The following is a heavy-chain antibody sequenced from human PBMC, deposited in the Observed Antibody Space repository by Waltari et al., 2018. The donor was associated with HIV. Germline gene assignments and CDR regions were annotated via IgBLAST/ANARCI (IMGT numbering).Heavy chain of an antibody. CDR1: GFIFSNYD. CDR2: ISCLGSTT. D-gene: IGHD1-26*01. Sequence: EVQLLESGGGLAQPGGSRRISCAASGFIFSNYDMHWIRHSPGKGLEWISLISCLGSTTYYTDSVKGRFIISRDNSRNILFLQMNNLRVEDTAVYYCAKDGGSYSGWYDPWGQGTLVTVSS. J-gene: IGHJ5*02. CDR3: AKDGGSYSGWYDP. V-gene: IGHV3-23*01.